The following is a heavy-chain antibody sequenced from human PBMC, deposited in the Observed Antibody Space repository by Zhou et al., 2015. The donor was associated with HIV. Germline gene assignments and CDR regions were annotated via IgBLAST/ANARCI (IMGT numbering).Heavy chain of an antibody. J-gene: IGHJ4*02. Sequence: QLMQSGGDLVQPGGSLRLSCAASRFTFKDFWMTWVRQAPGKGLEWVAHISEHGNEFYYSDSVMGRFTVSRDNAKTSMYLQMNSLRDDDTAVYFCARGGGNGQKNDYWGQGALVTVSS. V-gene: IGHV3-7*04. CDR1: RFTFKDFW. CDR2: ISEHGNEF. CDR3: ARGGGNGQKNDY. D-gene: IGHD2-8*01.